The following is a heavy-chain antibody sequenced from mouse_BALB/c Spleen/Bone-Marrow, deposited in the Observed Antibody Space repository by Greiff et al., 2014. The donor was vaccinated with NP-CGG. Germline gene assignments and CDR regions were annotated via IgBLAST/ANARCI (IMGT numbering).Heavy chain of an antibody. Sequence: QVQLQQPGAELVMPGASVKMSCKASGCTFTDYWMHWVKQRPGQGLEWIGAIDTSDSYTSYNQKFKGKATLTVDESSSTAYMQLSSLTSEDSAVYYCARKYDYYYAMDYWGQGTSVTVSS. CDR1: GCTFTDYW. V-gene: IGHV1-69*01. D-gene: IGHD2-4*01. CDR3: ARKYDYYYAMDY. CDR2: IDTSDSYT. J-gene: IGHJ4*01.